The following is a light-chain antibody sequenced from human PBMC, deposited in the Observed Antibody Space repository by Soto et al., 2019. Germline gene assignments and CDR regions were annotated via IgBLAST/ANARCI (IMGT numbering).Light chain of an antibody. V-gene: IGLV2-23*01. CDR3: CSYAGSYV. Sequence: QSVLTQPASVSGSPGQSITISCTGTSSDVGSYNLVSWYQQYPGKAPKLMIYEGSKRPSRVSNRFSGSKSGNTASLTISGLQAEDEADYYCCSYAGSYVFGTGTKLTVL. CDR1: SSDVGSYNL. J-gene: IGLJ1*01. CDR2: EGS.